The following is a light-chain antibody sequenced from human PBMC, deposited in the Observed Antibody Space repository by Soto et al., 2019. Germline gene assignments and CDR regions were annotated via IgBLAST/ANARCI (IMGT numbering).Light chain of an antibody. CDR3: KQLNSYPIT. V-gene: IGKV1-9*01. CDR2: AAS. Sequence: DIQLTQSPSFLSASVGDRVTITCRASQGISSSLAWYQQKPGKAPKLLISAASTLQSGVQSRFSGSGSGTEFTLTISSLQPEDFATYYCKQLNSYPITFGQGTRLEI. J-gene: IGKJ5*01. CDR1: QGISSS.